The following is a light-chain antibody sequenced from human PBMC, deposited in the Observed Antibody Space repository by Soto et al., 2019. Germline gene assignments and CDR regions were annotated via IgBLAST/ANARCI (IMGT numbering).Light chain of an antibody. CDR2: DVS. CDR1: SSDVGSYNY. V-gene: IGLV2-11*01. Sequence: QSALTQPRSVSGSPGQSVTISCTGTSSDVGSYNYVSWYQQHPGKAPKLMIYDVSKRPSGVPDRFSGSKSGNTASLTISGLQAEDEADYYCCSYADNYTHVFRTGTKVTVL. J-gene: IGLJ1*01. CDR3: CSYADNYTHV.